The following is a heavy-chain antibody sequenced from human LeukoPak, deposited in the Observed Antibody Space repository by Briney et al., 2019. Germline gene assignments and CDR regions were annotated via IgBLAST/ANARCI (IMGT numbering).Heavy chain of an antibody. Sequence: PGGSLRLSCAASGFTFNNYGMQWVRQAPGKGLEWVAVISYTGNTKYYVDSVKGRFTISRDNSKNTLYLQMNSLRAEDTAVYYCVKESEEYSSSSSDYWGQGTLVTVSS. J-gene: IGHJ4*02. CDR1: GFTFNNYG. V-gene: IGHV3-30*18. CDR3: VKESEEYSSSSSDY. D-gene: IGHD6-6*01. CDR2: ISYTGNTK.